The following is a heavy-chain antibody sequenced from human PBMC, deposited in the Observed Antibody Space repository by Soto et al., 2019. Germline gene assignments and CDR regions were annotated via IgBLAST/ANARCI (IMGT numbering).Heavy chain of an antibody. V-gene: IGHV4-34*01. J-gene: IGHJ6*02. CDR2: INHSGST. Sequence: SETLSLTCAVYGGSFSGYYWSWIRQPPGKGLEWIGEINHSGSTNYNPSLKSRVTISVDTSKNQFSLKLSSVTAADTAVYYCARGAGTYYYYGMDVWGQGTTVTVSS. D-gene: IGHD6-13*01. CDR1: GGSFSGYY. CDR3: ARGAGTYYYYGMDV.